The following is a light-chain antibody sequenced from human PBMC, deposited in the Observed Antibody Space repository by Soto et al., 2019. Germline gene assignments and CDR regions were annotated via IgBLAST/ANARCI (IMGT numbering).Light chain of an antibody. CDR3: SSYAGSNNLV. CDR1: SSDVGGYNY. CDR2: EVS. J-gene: IGLJ3*02. V-gene: IGLV2-8*01. Sequence: ALTQPPSASGSPGQSVTISCTGTSSDVGGYNYVSWYQQHPGKAPKLMIYEVSKRPSGVPDRFSGSKSGNMASLTVSGLQAEDEADYYCSSYAGSNNLVFGGGTKLTVL.